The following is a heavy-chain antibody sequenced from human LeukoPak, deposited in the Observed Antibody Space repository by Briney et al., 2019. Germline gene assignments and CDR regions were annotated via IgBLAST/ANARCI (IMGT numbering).Heavy chain of an antibody. Sequence: PSETLSLTCTVSGGSISSYYWSRIRQPPGKGLEWIGYIYYSGSTNYNPSLKSRVTISVDTSKNQFSLKLSSVTAADTAVYYCASGQRDCSGGSCYWGWFDPWGQGTLVTVSS. J-gene: IGHJ5*02. CDR3: ASGQRDCSGGSCYWGWFDP. D-gene: IGHD2-15*01. CDR2: IYYSGST. V-gene: IGHV4-59*08. CDR1: GGSISSYY.